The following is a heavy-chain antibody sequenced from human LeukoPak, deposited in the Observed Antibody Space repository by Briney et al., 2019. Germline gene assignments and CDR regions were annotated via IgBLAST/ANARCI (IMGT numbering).Heavy chain of an antibody. CDR3: ARGGGYYYDSSGYSKYYFDY. CDR1: GGSISSGGYY. D-gene: IGHD3-22*01. Sequence: SETLSLTCTVSGGSISSGGYYWSWIRQHPGKGLEWIGYIYYSVSTYYNPSLKSRVTISVDTSKNQFSLKLSSVTAADTAVYYCARGGGYYYDSSGYSKYYFDYWGQGTLVTVSS. CDR2: IYYSVST. V-gene: IGHV4-31*03. J-gene: IGHJ4*02.